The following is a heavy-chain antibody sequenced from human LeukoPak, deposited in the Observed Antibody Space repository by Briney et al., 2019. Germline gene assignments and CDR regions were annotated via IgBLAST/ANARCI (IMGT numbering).Heavy chain of an antibody. CDR1: GGSISSYY. CDR3: ARGDKYQPEWFDP. J-gene: IGHJ5*02. D-gene: IGHD2-2*01. V-gene: IGHV4-4*07. Sequence: SETLSLTCTVSGGSISSYYWNWIRQPAGKGLEWIGRIYTSGSTNYNPSLKSRVTMSLDPSKNQFSLKLSSVTAADTAVYYCARGDKYQPEWFDPWGQGTLVTVSS. CDR2: IYTSGST.